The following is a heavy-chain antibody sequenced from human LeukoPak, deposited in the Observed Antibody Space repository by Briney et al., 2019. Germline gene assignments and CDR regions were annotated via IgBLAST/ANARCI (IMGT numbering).Heavy chain of an antibody. CDR1: GFTFNKYA. J-gene: IGHJ2*01. V-gene: IGHV3-64*01. CDR3: ARRWPARDTVLVSTMIKWYFDL. CDR2: INSNGGST. Sequence: GVSLSFSCAASGFTFNKYAMYWVRQAPGKGLEYFSDINSNGGSTYYANSVKGRFTISRDNSRNTLYLQMASLKVEDMAVDYCARRWPARDTVLVSTMIKWYFDLWGRGTLVTVSS. D-gene: IGHD5-18*01.